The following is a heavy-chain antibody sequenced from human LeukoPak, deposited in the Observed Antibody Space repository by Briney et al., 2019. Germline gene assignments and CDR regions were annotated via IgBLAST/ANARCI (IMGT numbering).Heavy chain of an antibody. CDR3: AKDHSSGWYVYYYGMDV. CDR2: INPSGGST. J-gene: IGHJ6*02. D-gene: IGHD6-19*01. V-gene: IGHV1-46*01. Sequence: ASVKVSCKASGYTFTSYYMHWVRQAPGQGLEWMGIINPSGGSTSYAQKFQGRVTMTRDTSTSTVYMELSSLRSEDTAVYYCAKDHSSGWYVYYYGMDVWGQETTVTVSS. CDR1: GYTFTSYY.